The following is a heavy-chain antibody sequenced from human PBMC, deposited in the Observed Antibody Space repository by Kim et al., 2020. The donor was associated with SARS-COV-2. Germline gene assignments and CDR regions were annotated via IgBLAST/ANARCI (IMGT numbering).Heavy chain of an antibody. J-gene: IGHJ5*02. CDR1: GYTFTGYY. V-gene: IGHV1-2*04. Sequence: ASVKVSCKASGYTFTGYYMHWVRQAPGQGLEWMGWINPNSGGTNYAQKFQGWVTMTRDTSISTAYMELSRLRSDDTAVYYCARSVVVRGVIITGPYNWFDPWGQGTLVTVSS. CDR2: INPNSGGT. CDR3: ARSVVVRGVIITGPYNWFDP. D-gene: IGHD3-10*01.